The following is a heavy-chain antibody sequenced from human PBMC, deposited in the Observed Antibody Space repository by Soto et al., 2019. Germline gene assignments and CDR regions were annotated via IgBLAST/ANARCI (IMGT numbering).Heavy chain of an antibody. CDR2: IIDSGAST. Sequence: GGSKRLSCAASGFTFRSCAMGWVRQAPGKGLEWVSDIIDSGASTYYADSVKGRFTISRDNSKSTLYLQMNSLRAEDTALYYCAKGRSYYYYYGVDVWGQGTTVTVS. J-gene: IGHJ6*02. CDR3: AKGRSYYYYYGVDV. V-gene: IGHV3-23*01. CDR1: GFTFRSCA.